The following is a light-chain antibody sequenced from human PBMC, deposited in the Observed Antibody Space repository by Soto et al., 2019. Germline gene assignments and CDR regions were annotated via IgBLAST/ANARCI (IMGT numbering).Light chain of an antibody. CDR2: AAS. CDR1: QSFSSSY. V-gene: IGKV3-20*01. J-gene: IGKJ2*01. CDR3: QQYGNSPYT. Sequence: EIVLTQSPGTLSLSPGERATLSCRASQSFSSSYLGWYQQKPGQAPRLLIYAASSRATDIPDRFSGSGSGTDFTLTISRLEPEDFAVYYCQQYGNSPYTFGQGTKLEIK.